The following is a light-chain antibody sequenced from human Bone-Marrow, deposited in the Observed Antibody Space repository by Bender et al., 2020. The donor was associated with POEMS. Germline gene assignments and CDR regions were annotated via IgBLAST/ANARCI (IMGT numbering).Light chain of an antibody. Sequence: QSVLTQPPSASGTPGQRVTISCSGSSSNIGIGFDVNWYQVLPGTAPRLLIYGKNIRPSGVPDRFSGSKSGTSVSLAITGLQAEDEADYYCQSFDTSLSGWVFGAGTKLTV. CDR1: SSNIGIGFD. CDR2: GKN. CDR3: QSFDTSLSGWV. J-gene: IGLJ3*02. V-gene: IGLV1-40*01.